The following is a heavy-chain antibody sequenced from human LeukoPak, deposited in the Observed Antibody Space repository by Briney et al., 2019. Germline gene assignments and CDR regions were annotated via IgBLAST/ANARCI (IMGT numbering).Heavy chain of an antibody. V-gene: IGHV3-73*01. J-gene: IGHJ4*02. CDR2: ISSKAKAYAT. CDR3: ARLTFDNPYDY. Sequence: GGSLKLSCAASVFSLRDSAMHWVRQASGKGLEWVGRISSKAKAYATAYAASVTGRFTISRDDSKNMAYLHMDSLKTEDSALYYCARLTFDNPYDYWGQGTLVTVSS. CDR1: VFSLRDSA. D-gene: IGHD2/OR15-2a*01.